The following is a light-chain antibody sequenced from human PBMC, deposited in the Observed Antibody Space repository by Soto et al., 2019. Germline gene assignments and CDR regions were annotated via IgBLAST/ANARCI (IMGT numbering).Light chain of an antibody. CDR3: QQRGNWPWLT. CDR2: DAS. Sequence: EIVLRQSPGTLSLSPGARATLSCRASRSVNNYLAWYQQRPGQAPRLLIYDASNRATGIPARFSGSGSGTDFPLPISSLEPEDSAVYYCQQRGNWPWLTVGGGTRVEIK. V-gene: IGKV3-11*01. CDR1: RSVNNY. J-gene: IGKJ4*01.